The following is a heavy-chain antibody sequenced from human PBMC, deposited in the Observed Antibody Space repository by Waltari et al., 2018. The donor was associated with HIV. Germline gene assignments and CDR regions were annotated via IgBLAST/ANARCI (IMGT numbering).Heavy chain of an antibody. CDR1: GYTFPRYG. J-gene: IGHJ4*02. Sequence: QVPLLQCRAEGKKPGPSVKVSCKASGYTFPRYGNGWLRQAPGQGLEWMGWISAHTGNTKYEQKFQGGVTLTTDTSTSTAYMELRSLRSDDTAVYYCARGWHYYDTSGYYSYFDYWGQGTLVTVSS. CDR3: ARGWHYYDTSGYYSYFDY. D-gene: IGHD3-22*01. V-gene: IGHV1-18*01. CDR2: ISAHTGNT.